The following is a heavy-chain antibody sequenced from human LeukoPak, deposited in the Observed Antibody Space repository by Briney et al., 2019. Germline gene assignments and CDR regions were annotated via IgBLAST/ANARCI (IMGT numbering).Heavy chain of an antibody. D-gene: IGHD1-26*01. J-gene: IGHJ4*02. CDR3: ARHRGSYFDY. CDR1: EDSVSSNSAA. CDR2: TYYGSKWYN. Sequence: SQTLSLTCAISEDSVSSNSAAWNWIWQSPSRGLEWLGRTYYGSKWYNDYGVSVKGRITINPDTSKNQFSLQLNSVTPEDTAVYYCARHRGSYFDYWGQETLVTVSS. V-gene: IGHV6-1*01.